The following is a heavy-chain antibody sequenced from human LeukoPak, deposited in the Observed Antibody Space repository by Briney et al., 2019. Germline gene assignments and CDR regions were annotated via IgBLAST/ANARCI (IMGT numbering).Heavy chain of an antibody. D-gene: IGHD5-24*01. CDR3: ATTSRRGYNAFAI. V-gene: IGHV1-8*03. Sequence: GASVKVSCKASGYTFTSYDINWVRQATGQGLEWMGWMNPNSDDTGYAQKFQGRVTITRNTSIITAYMELSSLRSEDTAVYYCATTSRRGYNAFAIWGQGTMVTVSS. CDR1: GYTFTSYD. CDR2: MNPNSDDT. J-gene: IGHJ3*02.